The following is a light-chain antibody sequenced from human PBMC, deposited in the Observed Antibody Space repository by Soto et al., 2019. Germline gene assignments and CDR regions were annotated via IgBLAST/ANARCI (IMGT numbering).Light chain of an antibody. CDR1: QSVTSNY. Sequence: EIVMTQSPATLSVSPGERATLSCGANQSVTSNYLAWYQQKPGQAPRLLIYGASRRATGIPDRFIGSGSGTDFTLTISRLEPEDFAVYYCQQYGSSPRTFGQGTKVDI. CDR2: GAS. V-gene: IGKV3-20*01. J-gene: IGKJ1*01. CDR3: QQYGSSPRT.